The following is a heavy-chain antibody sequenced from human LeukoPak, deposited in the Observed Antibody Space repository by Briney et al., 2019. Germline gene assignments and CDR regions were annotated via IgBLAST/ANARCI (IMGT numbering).Heavy chain of an antibody. V-gene: IGHV1-3*03. CDR1: GYTFTGYY. D-gene: IGHD6-19*01. CDR2: INAGNGNT. J-gene: IGHJ3*02. Sequence: ASVKVSCKASGYTFTGYYMHWVRQAPGQGLEWMGWINAGNGNTKYSQEFQGRVTITRDTSASTAYMELSSLRSEDMAVYYCAIGWLHDAFDIWGQGTMVTVSS. CDR3: AIGWLHDAFDI.